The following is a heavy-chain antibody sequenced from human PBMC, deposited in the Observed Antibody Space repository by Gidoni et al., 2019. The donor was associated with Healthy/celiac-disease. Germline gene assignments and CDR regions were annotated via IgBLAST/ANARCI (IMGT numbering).Heavy chain of an antibody. D-gene: IGHD7-27*01. Sequence: QVKLVESGGGAVQAGRSMRRSSAASGCNFSSYGKHWVRKAPVKGLEWVAVIWYDGSNISYADSVMGRFTISRDNSTNTLYLQMNSLRAEATAVYSCSREGLTGDGGANFDYWGQGTLVTVSS. CDR1: GCNFSSYG. CDR3: SREGLTGDGGANFDY. V-gene: IGHV3-33*01. J-gene: IGHJ4*02. CDR2: IWYDGSNI.